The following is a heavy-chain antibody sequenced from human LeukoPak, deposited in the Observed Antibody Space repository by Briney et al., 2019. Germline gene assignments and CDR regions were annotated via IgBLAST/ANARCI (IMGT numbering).Heavy chain of an antibody. CDR3: ARDLNYYDSSGYPYYYYYYGMDV. V-gene: IGHV3-11*04. J-gene: IGHJ6*02. CDR2: ISSSGSTI. CDR1: GLTFINAW. Sequence: PGGSLRLSCATSGLTFINAWMSWFRQAPGKGLEWVSYISSSGSTIYYADSVKGRFTISRDNAKNSLYLQMNSLRAEDTAVYYCARDLNYYDSSGYPYYYYYYGMDVWGQGTTVTVSS. D-gene: IGHD3-22*01.